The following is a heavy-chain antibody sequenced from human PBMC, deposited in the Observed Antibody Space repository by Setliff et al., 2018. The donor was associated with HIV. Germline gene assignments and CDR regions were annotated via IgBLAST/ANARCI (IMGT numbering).Heavy chain of an antibody. Sequence: SGPTLVNPTETLTLTCTFSGFSLSTRGVRVTWIRQPPGKALEWLARIDWDDDKRYRSSLKSRLTITKDTSKNQVVLTMTNMDPVDTATYYCAHSLYCSSSNCSGLLFDYWGQGTLVTVSS. CDR1: GFSLSTRGVR. D-gene: IGHD2-2*01. CDR3: AHSLYCSSSNCSGLLFDY. V-gene: IGHV2-5*08. CDR2: IDWDDDK. J-gene: IGHJ4*02.